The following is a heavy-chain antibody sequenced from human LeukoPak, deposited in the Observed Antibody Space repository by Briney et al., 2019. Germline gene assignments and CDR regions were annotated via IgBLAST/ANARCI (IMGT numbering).Heavy chain of an antibody. CDR3: ARDMMWFGELSQGSYYFDY. D-gene: IGHD3-10*01. CDR1: GYSISSGYY. V-gene: IGHV4-38-2*02. Sequence: SETLSLTCAASGYSISSGYYWGWIRQPPGKGLEWIGSIYHSGSTYYNPSLKGRVTISVDTSKNQFSLKLSSVTAADTAVYYCARDMMWFGELSQGSYYFDYWGQGTLVTVSS. CDR2: IYHSGST. J-gene: IGHJ4*02.